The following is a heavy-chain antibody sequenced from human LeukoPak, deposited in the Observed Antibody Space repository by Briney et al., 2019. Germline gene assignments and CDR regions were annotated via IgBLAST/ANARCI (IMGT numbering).Heavy chain of an antibody. CDR2: ISGSNSYI. CDR3: ARALTTLTYEGY. V-gene: IGHV3-21*01. Sequence: GGSLRLSCAASGFTFSSYTMHWIRQAPGKGLEWVSSISGSNSYIFYADSVKGRFTVSRGNAKDSLYLQMNSLRAEDTAVYYCARALTTLTYEGYWGQGTLVTVSS. J-gene: IGHJ4*02. CDR1: GFTFSSYT. D-gene: IGHD1-1*01.